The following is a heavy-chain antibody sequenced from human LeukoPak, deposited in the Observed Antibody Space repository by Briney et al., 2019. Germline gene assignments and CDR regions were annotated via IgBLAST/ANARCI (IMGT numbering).Heavy chain of an antibody. CDR3: ASYIVGPTLDY. Sequence: GGSLRLSCAASGFTFSSYVMHWVRQAPGRGLEWLSYISGSGRTKYYADSVKGRFTISRDNAKRSLYLQMNSLRAGDTAVYFCASYIVGPTLDYWGQGTLVTVSS. CDR1: GFTFSSYV. J-gene: IGHJ4*02. D-gene: IGHD1-26*01. V-gene: IGHV3-48*03. CDR2: ISGSGRTK.